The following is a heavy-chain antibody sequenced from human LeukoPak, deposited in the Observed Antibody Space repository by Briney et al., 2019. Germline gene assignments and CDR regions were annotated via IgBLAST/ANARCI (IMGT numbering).Heavy chain of an antibody. V-gene: IGHV3-30*18. CDR2: ISYDGSNK. J-gene: IGHJ4*02. D-gene: IGHD6-13*01. CDR1: GFTFSSYG. CDR3: AKDGSWLFDY. Sequence: GGSLRLSCEASGFTFSSYGMHWVRQAPGKGLEWVAVISYDGSNKYYADSVKGRFTISRDNSKNTLYLQMNSLRAEDTAVYYCAKDGSWLFDYWGQGTLVTVSS.